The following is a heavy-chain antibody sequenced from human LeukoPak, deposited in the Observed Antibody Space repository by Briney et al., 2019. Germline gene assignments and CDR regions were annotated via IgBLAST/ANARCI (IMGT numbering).Heavy chain of an antibody. J-gene: IGHJ4*02. Sequence: PGGSLRLSCAASGFTFSSYGMHWVRQAPGKGLEWVAVISYDGSNKYYADSVKGRFTISRDNSKNTLYLQMNSLRAEDTAVYYCAKDHRGTMIVVWTGIGDYWGQGTLVTVSS. CDR1: GFTFSSYG. D-gene: IGHD3-22*01. V-gene: IGHV3-30*18. CDR3: AKDHRGTMIVVWTGIGDY. CDR2: ISYDGSNK.